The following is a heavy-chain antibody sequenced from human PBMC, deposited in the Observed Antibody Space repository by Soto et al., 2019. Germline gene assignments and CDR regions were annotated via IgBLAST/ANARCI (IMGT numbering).Heavy chain of an antibody. V-gene: IGHV4-31*03. CDR2: IYYSGST. Sequence: SETLSLTCTVSGGSISSGGYYWSWIRQHPGKGLEWIGYIYYSGSTYYNPSLKSRVTISVDTSKNQFSLKLSSVTAADTAVYYCARDQAWSSSWENQNWFDPWGQGTLVTVSS. D-gene: IGHD6-13*01. CDR1: GGSISSGGYY. J-gene: IGHJ5*02. CDR3: ARDQAWSSSWENQNWFDP.